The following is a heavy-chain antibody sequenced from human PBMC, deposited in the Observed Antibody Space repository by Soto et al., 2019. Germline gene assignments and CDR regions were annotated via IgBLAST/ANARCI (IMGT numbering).Heavy chain of an antibody. CDR2: ISDDGGNK. J-gene: IGHJ4*02. CDR1: GFSFTTYW. CDR3: VKDISSGEGDYFDS. D-gene: IGHD3-10*01. V-gene: IGHV3-30*18. Sequence: GGSLRLSCTTSGFSFTTYWMNWVRQAPWKGLEWVAVISDDGGNKYYVDSVKGRFTISRDNSKNTLYLQMNSLRAEDTAVYYCVKDISSGEGDYFDSWGQGNLVTVSS.